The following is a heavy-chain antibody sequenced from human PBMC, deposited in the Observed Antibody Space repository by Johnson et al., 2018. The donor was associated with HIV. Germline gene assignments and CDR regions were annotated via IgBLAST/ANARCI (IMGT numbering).Heavy chain of an antibody. V-gene: IGHV3-23*04. Sequence: VQLVESGGGLVQPGGSLRLSCAASGFAFSSYAMTWVRQAPGKGLEWVSSISGSGGSTYYADSVKGQFTISRDNSNTKLYLQMNRLRAEDTAIYYCAKGRYSSSWYLAGAFDIWGQGTMVTVSS. CDR1: GFAFSSYA. D-gene: IGHD6-13*01. CDR3: AKGRYSSSWYLAGAFDI. J-gene: IGHJ3*02. CDR2: ISGSGGST.